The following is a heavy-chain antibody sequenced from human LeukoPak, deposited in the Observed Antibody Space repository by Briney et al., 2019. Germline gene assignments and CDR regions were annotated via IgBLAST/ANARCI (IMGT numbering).Heavy chain of an antibody. J-gene: IGHJ4*02. CDR2: IRSKANSYAT. D-gene: IGHD3-22*01. CDR3: TRPSYDSSVSGVVY. V-gene: IGHV3-73*01. CDR1: GFAFSGSA. Sequence: GGSLRLSCATSGFAFSGSATHWVRQASGKGLEWVGRIRSKANSYATTDVASVKGRFTISRDDSKNTAYLEMSSLKTEDTAVYYCTRPSYDSSVSGVVYWGQGILVTVSS.